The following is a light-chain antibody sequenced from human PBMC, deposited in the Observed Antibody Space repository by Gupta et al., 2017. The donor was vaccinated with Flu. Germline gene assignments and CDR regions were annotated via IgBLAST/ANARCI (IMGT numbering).Light chain of an antibody. V-gene: IGKV1-39*01. CDR1: QSTSGY. CDR2: AVP. Sequence: DIQLTQSPYSLSAFVGDRVTITCRASQSTSGYLNWYQQEPGKAPKLLIYAVPSLQNGVPSRFSGSGSGTDFTLTISSPQPEDSATYYCQQSYSSPLTFGGGTKVEIK. CDR3: QQSYSSPLT. J-gene: IGKJ4*01.